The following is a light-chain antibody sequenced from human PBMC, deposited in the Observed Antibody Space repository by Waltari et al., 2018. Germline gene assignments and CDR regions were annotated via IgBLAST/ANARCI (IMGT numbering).Light chain of an antibody. J-gene: IGKJ2*01. CDR2: QAS. V-gene: IGKV1-5*03. Sequence: DIQMTQSPSTLSASIGDRVTITSRASQSFSKWLAWYQQKPVKAPKLLIHQASTLRSGVPSRFSGSESGTEFILTINSLQPDDFATYFCQQYNDYPYTFGQGTKLEIK. CDR1: QSFSKW. CDR3: QQYNDYPYT.